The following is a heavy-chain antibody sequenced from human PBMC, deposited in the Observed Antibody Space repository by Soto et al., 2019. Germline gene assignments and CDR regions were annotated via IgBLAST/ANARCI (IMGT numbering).Heavy chain of an antibody. Sequence: GGALRLSFAASGFTFSSYAMGWVRQAPGKGLEWVSAISGSGGSTYYADSVKGRFTISRDNSKNTLYLQMNSLRAEDTAVYYCARENYDSSGSSFDYWGQGTRVTVSS. J-gene: IGHJ4*02. CDR1: GFTFSSYA. V-gene: IGHV3-23*01. D-gene: IGHD3-22*01. CDR3: ARENYDSSGSSFDY. CDR2: ISGSGGST.